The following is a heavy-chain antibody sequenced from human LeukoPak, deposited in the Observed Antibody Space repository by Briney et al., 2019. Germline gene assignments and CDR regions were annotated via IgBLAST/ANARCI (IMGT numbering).Heavy chain of an antibody. J-gene: IGHJ1*01. CDR1: GGSISRYY. CDR2: IYYSGST. V-gene: IGHV4-59*01. CDR3: ARASGSSWPEYFQH. D-gene: IGHD6-13*01. Sequence: PSETLSLTCTVSGGSISRYYWSWIRQPPGKGLEWIGYIYYSGSTNYNPSLKSRVTISVDTSKNQFSLKLSSVTAADTAVYYCARASGSSWPEYFQHWGQGTLVTVSS.